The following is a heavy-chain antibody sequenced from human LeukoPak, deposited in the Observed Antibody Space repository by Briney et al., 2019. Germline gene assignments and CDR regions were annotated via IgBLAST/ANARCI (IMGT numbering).Heavy chain of an antibody. J-gene: IGHJ4*02. CDR3: ARSVYSYSGIDY. D-gene: IGHD4-11*01. Sequence: GESLKISCKGSGYSFTSYWVAWVRQMPGKGLEWMGIIYPRDSDTRYSPSFQGQVTISADKSINTAYLQWSSLKASDTAMYYCARSVYSYSGIDYWGQGTLVTVSS. V-gene: IGHV5-51*01. CDR1: GYSFTSYW. CDR2: IYPRDSDT.